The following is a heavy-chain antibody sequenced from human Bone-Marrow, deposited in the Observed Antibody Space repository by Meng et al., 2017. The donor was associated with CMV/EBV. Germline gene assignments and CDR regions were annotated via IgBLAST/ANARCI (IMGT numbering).Heavy chain of an antibody. CDR3: ARGRITIFGVSPWYYFDY. CDR2: IIPIFGTA. D-gene: IGHD3-3*01. Sequence: TFSSYTISRVRQAPGQGLEWMGRIIPIFGTANYAQKFQGRVTITADKSTSTAYMELSSLRSEDTAVYYCARGRITIFGVSPWYYFDYWGQGTLVTVSS. CDR1: TFSSYT. V-gene: IGHV1-69*08. J-gene: IGHJ4*02.